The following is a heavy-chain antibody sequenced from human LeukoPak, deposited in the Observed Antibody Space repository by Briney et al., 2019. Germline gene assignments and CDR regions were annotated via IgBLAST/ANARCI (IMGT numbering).Heavy chain of an antibody. V-gene: IGHV1-2*02. CDR1: GYTLTGYY. CDR3: AREVEMATSDAFDI. J-gene: IGHJ3*02. D-gene: IGHD5-24*01. Sequence: ASVKVSCKASGYTLTGYYMHWVRQAPGQGLEWMGWINPNSGGTNYAQKFQGRVTMTRDTSISTAYMELSRLRSDDTAVYYCAREVEMATSDAFDIWGQGTMVTVSS. CDR2: INPNSGGT.